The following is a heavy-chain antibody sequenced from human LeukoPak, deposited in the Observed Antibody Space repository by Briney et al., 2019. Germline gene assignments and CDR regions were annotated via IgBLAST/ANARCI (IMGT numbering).Heavy chain of an antibody. CDR3: ARASPYYYDSSGYSLFDY. CDR2: INPTSGSP. V-gene: IGHV1-2*02. D-gene: IGHD3-22*01. CDR1: GYTLPGYY. Sequence: AWLLVSCKASGYTLPGYYLHWVRQAPGQGLEGMGWINPTSGSPNYAQKFQGRVTMTRDTSSSTAYMELSRLRSDDTAVYYCARASPYYYDSSGYSLFDYWGQGTLVTV. J-gene: IGHJ4*02.